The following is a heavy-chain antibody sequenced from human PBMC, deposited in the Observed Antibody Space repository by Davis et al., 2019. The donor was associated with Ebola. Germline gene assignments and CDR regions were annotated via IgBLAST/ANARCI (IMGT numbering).Heavy chain of an antibody. CDR1: GYPFISYG. CDR2: ISAYNGNT. D-gene: IGHD3-3*01. J-gene: IGHJ4*02. V-gene: IGHV1-18*04. Sequence: AASVKVSCKASGYPFISYGFSWVRQAPGQGLEWMGWISAYNGNTNYAQHLRDRVTMTTDTSTSTAYLELRSLTSDDTAVYYCARDTRLGSIFQGRRTDYWGQGTLVTVSS. CDR3: ARDTRLGSIFQGRRTDY.